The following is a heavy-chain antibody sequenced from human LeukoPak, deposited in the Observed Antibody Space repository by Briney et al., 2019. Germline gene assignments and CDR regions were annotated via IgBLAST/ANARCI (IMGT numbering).Heavy chain of an antibody. J-gene: IGHJ4*02. Sequence: PSETLSLTCTVSGGSISRSTYHWGWIRQPPGKGLEWIGSVYYSGTTYYNPSLKSRVTISVDTSKNVFSLKLNSVTAADTAVYYCAPSDSFTSGGNNYWGQGTLVTVSS. CDR3: APSDSFTSGGNNY. V-gene: IGHV4-39*01. CDR2: VYYSGTT. D-gene: IGHD2-15*01. CDR1: GGSISRSTYH.